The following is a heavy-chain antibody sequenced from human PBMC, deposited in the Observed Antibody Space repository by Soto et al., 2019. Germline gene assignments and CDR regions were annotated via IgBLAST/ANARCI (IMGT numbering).Heavy chain of an antibody. Sequence: SETLSLTCTVSGGSISSYYWSWIRQPPGKGLEWIGYIYYSGSTNYNPSLKGRVTISVDTSKNQFSLKLSSVTAADTAVYYCARVGYDFWSGYPNWFDPWGQGTLVTVSS. CDR3: ARVGYDFWSGYPNWFDP. D-gene: IGHD3-3*01. CDR2: IYYSGST. J-gene: IGHJ5*02. CDR1: GGSISSYY. V-gene: IGHV4-59*01.